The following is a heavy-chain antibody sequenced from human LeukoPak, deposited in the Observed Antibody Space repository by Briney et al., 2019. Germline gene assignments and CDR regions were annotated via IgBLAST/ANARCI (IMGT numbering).Heavy chain of an antibody. Sequence: GRSLRLSCAASGFTFDDYAMHWVRQAPGKGLEWVSGISWNSGSIGYADSVKGRFTISRDNAKNSLYLQMNSLRAEDTALYYCALSLYSSSWYGPFDYWGQRTLVTVSS. CDR3: ALSLYSSSWYGPFDY. J-gene: IGHJ4*02. V-gene: IGHV3-9*01. CDR1: GFTFDDYA. CDR2: ISWNSGSI. D-gene: IGHD6-13*01.